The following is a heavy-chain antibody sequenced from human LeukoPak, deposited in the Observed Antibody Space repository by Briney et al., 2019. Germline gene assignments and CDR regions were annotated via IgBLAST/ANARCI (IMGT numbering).Heavy chain of an antibody. Sequence: GESLKISCKGSGSSFTSYWIGWVRQMPGKGLEWMGIIYPGDSDTRYSPSFQGQVTISADKSISTAYLQWSSLEASDTAMYYCARHMPHTYCSSTSCFAFDIWGQGTMVTVSS. CDR1: GSSFTSYW. J-gene: IGHJ3*02. D-gene: IGHD2-2*01. CDR3: ARHMPHTYCSSTSCFAFDI. CDR2: IYPGDSDT. V-gene: IGHV5-51*01.